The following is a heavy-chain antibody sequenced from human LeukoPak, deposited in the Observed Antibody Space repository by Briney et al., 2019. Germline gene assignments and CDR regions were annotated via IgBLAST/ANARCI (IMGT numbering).Heavy chain of an antibody. CDR3: AKDRFGSGSSDY. J-gene: IGHJ4*02. CDR1: GFTFSSYA. CDR2: ISYDGSNK. Sequence: GGSLRLSCAASGFTFSSYAMHWVRQAPGKGLEWVAVISYDGSNKYYADSVKGRFTISRDNSKNTLYLQMNSLRAEDTAVYYCAKDRFGSGSSDYWGQGTLVTVSS. D-gene: IGHD5-12*01. V-gene: IGHV3-30*04.